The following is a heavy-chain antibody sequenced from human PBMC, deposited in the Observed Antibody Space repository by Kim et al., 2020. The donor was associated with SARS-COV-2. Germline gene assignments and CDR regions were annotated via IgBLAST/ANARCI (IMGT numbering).Heavy chain of an antibody. CDR2: NK. V-gene: IGHV3-33*01. Sequence: NKYYADSVKGRFTISRDNSKNTLYLQMNSLRAEDTAVYYCARDQGINWFDPWGQGTLVTVSS. CDR3: ARDQGINWFDP. J-gene: IGHJ5*02.